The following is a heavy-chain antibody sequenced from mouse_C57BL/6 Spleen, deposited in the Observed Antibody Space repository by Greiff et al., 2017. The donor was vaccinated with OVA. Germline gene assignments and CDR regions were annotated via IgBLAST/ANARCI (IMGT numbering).Heavy chain of an antibody. CDR3: ASEGSSGYVRFAY. CDR2: IWGVGST. V-gene: IGHV2-6*01. CDR1: GFSLTSYG. Sequence: VMLVESGPGLVAPSQCLSITCTVSGFSLTSYGVDWVRQSPGKGLEWLGVIWGVGSTNYNSALKSRLSISKDNSKSQVFLKMNSRQTDDTAMYYWASEGSSGYVRFAYWGQGTLVTVSA. D-gene: IGHD3-2*02. J-gene: IGHJ3*01.